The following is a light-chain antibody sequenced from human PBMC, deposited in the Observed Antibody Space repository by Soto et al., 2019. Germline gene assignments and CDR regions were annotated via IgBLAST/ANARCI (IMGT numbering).Light chain of an antibody. CDR2: DAS. CDR3: QQYNSYLYT. CDR1: QSISSW. J-gene: IGKJ2*01. Sequence: DIQMTQSPSTLSASVGDRVTITCRASQSISSWLAWYQQKPGKAPKLLIYDASSLESGAPSRFSGSGSGTEYTITISCLQPDDFATYYCQQYNSYLYTFGQGTKLEIK. V-gene: IGKV1-5*01.